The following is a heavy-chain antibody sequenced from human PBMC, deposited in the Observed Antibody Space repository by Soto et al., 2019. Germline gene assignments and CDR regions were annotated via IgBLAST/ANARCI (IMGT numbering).Heavy chain of an antibody. CDR3: ARVDSRGYYYGMDV. Sequence: GGPLRLSGAASGFTFSSYEMKWVRQAPDKGLEWVSYITRSGSTIYYADSVKGRFTISRDNAKNSLYLQMNSLRAEDTAVYYCARVDSRGYYYGMDVWGQGTTVTVSS. J-gene: IGHJ6*02. CDR2: ITRSGSTI. D-gene: IGHD3-10*01. V-gene: IGHV3-48*03. CDR1: GFTFSSYE.